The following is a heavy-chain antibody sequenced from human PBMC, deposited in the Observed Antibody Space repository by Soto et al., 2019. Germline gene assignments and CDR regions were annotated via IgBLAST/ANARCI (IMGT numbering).Heavy chain of an antibody. CDR2: INHSGST. D-gene: IGHD3-10*01. CDR3: ARGRPVLLWFGESWADY. V-gene: IGHV4-34*01. CDR1: GGSFSGYY. Sequence: QVQLQQWGAGLLKPSETLSLTCAVYGGSFSGYYWSWIRQPPGKGLEWIGEINHSGSTNYNPSLKSRVTIAVDTSKNQFSLKLSSVTAADTAVYYCARGRPVLLWFGESWADYWGQGTLVTVSS. J-gene: IGHJ4*02.